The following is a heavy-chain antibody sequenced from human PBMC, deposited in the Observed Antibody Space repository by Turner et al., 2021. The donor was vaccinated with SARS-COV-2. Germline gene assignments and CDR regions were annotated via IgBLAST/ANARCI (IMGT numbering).Heavy chain of an antibody. CDR1: GFSLSNARMG. Sequence: QVTLKESGPVLVKPTETLTPTCTVSGFSLSNARMGVSWIRQPPGKALEWLAHIFSNDEKSYSTSLKSRLTISKDTSKSQVVLTMTNRDPVDTATDYCARDPEGPWYYYGMDVWGQGTTVTVSS. J-gene: IGHJ6*02. V-gene: IGHV2-26*01. CDR2: IFSNDEK. CDR3: ARDPEGPWYYYGMDV.